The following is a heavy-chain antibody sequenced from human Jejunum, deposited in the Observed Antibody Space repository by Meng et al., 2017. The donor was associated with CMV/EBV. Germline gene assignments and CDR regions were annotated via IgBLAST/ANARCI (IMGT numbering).Heavy chain of an antibody. Sequence: VQPGAELKKPGASLKVSSKASGDTFTGYYKHGVGQAPGQGLEGMGWINPNTGGTKYAQKFQGWVTLTRDTSISTAYMELSRLRSDDTAVYYCARGRYELIWGLFDPWGQGTLVTVSS. CDR3: ARGRYELIWGLFDP. V-gene: IGHV1-2*04. D-gene: IGHD1-1*01. CDR2: INPNTGGT. J-gene: IGHJ5*02. CDR1: GDTFTGYY.